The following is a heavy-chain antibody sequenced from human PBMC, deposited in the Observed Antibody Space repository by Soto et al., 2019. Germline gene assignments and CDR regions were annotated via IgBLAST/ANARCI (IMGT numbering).Heavy chain of an antibody. CDR3: ARGRSLNTNMDY. D-gene: IGHD2-15*01. Sequence: EVQLVESGGGLVKPGGSLRLSCAASGFTFSSYSMNWVRQAPGKGLEWVSSISSSRGYTSYADSVKGRFTISRDNAKNSLCLQMDSLRAEDTAVYYCARGRSLNTNMDYWGQGALVTVSS. CDR2: ISSSRGYT. J-gene: IGHJ4*02. CDR1: GFTFSSYS. V-gene: IGHV3-21*01.